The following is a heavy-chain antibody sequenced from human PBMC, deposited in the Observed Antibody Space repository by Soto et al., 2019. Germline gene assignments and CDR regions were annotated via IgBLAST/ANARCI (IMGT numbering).Heavy chain of an antibody. CDR3: ARGRGYSYQNFFDL. D-gene: IGHD5-18*01. V-gene: IGHV4-31*03. J-gene: IGHJ5*02. CDR2: IYNSGTT. CDR1: GGSINGGGYY. Sequence: QVQLQESGPGLVKPSQTLSLNGTVPGGSINGGGYYWTWIRQHPGKGLEWFGNIYNSGTTYYNPSLEGRVSISLDMSKNQFSLKVTSVTAADSAVYYCARGRGYSYQNFFDLWGHGIRVTVSS.